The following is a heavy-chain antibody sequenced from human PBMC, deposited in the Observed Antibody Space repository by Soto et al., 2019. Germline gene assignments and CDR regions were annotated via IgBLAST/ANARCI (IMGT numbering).Heavy chain of an antibody. Sequence: EVQLLESGGALVQPGGSLRLSCAASGFTFSSYVMSWVRQAPGKGLEWVSAISSGSGSTYYADSVKGRFTISRDNSKKTMFLQMNGLRAADTAVYYCARVSDLYVRVFDFWGQGTLVTVS. CDR2: ISSGSGST. CDR1: GFTFSSYV. J-gene: IGHJ4*02. V-gene: IGHV3-23*01. D-gene: IGHD2-8*01. CDR3: ARVSDLYVRVFDF.